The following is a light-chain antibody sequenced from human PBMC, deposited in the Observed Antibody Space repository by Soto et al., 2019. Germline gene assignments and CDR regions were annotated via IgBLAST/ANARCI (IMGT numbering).Light chain of an antibody. J-gene: IGKJ4*01. CDR1: QGISSA. V-gene: IGKV1D-13*01. Sequence: IQMTQSPSSVSASVGDRVTITCRASQGISSALAWYQQKSGKAPKLLIYDASGLESGVPSRFSGSGSGTDFALTISSLQPEDFATYYCQQFNNYPLTFGGGTKVDIK. CDR3: QQFNNYPLT. CDR2: DAS.